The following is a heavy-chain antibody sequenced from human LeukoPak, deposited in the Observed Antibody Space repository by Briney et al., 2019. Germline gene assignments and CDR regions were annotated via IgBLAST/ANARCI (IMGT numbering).Heavy chain of an antibody. CDR1: GITFSNYA. D-gene: IGHD2-2*01. V-gene: IGHV3-23*01. J-gene: IGHJ4*02. CDR3: AKGRVTVVVSVATDY. Sequence: GGSLRLSCAASGITFSNYAMSWVRRAPGKGLEWVSGISGSGGSTYYADSVKGRFTISRDNSKNTLYLQMNSLRAEDTAVYYCAKGRVTVVVSVATDYWGQGTLVTVSS. CDR2: ISGSGGST.